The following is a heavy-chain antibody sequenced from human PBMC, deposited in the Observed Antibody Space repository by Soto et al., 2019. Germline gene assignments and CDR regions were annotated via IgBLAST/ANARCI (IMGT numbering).Heavy chain of an antibody. CDR2: IFYSRRT. Sequence: QVQLQESGPGLVKPSQTLSLTCTVSGVSIRSGAYYWSWIRQHPGKGLEWNGYIFYSRRTYYNPSLKTRVSISVDTSKNQFSLKLTSVTAADTAVYYCARLEDRTIGLDPWGQGTMVTVSS. CDR3: ARLEDRTIGLDP. D-gene: IGHD3-16*01. CDR1: GVSIRSGAYY. V-gene: IGHV4-31*03. J-gene: IGHJ5*02.